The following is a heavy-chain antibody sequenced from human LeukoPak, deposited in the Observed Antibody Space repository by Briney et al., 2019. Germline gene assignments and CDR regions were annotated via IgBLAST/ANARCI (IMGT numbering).Heavy chain of an antibody. CDR1: GYSFTSYG. J-gene: IGHJ5*02. CDR2: MNPNSGNT. V-gene: IGHV1-8*02. D-gene: IGHD2-15*01. Sequence: GASVRVSCEASGYSFTSYGINWVRQAPGQGLEWMGWMNPNSGNTGYAQKFQGRVTMTRNTSISTAYMELSSLRSEDTAVYYCARRAPTPKDHCSGGSCYTPRGQGTLVTVSS. CDR3: ARRAPTPKDHCSGGSCYTP.